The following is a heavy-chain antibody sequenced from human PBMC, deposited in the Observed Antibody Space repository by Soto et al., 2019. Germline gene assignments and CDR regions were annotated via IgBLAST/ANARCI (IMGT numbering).Heavy chain of an antibody. J-gene: IGHJ4*02. CDR2: INHSGST. D-gene: IGHD3-3*01. V-gene: IGHV4-34*01. CDR1: SGSFSGYY. Sequence: PLETLSLTCAVYSGSFSGYYWSWIRQPPGKGLEWIGEINHSGSTNYNPSLKSRVTISVDTSKNQFSLKLSSVTAADAAVYYCARGEGYDFWSGYYSAKSSGWYNYWGQGTLVTVSS. CDR3: ARGEGYDFWSGYYSAKSSGWYNY.